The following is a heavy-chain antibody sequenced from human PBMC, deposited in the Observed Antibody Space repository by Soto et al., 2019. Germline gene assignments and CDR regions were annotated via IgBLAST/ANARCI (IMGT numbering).Heavy chain of an antibody. J-gene: IGHJ5*02. D-gene: IGHD3-10*01. CDR3: ARGGYYGSDYPYNWFDP. V-gene: IGHV3-33*01. CDR1: GFTFSSYG. Sequence: GGSLRLSCAASGFTFSSYGMHWVRQAPGKGLEWVAVIWYDGSNKYYADSVKGRFTISRDNSKNTLYLQMNSLRAEDTAGYYCARGGYYGSDYPYNWFDPWGQGTLVTVSS. CDR2: IWYDGSNK.